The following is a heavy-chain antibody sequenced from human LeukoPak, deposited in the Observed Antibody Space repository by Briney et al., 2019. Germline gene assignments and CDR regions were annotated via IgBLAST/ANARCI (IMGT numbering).Heavy chain of an antibody. CDR3: AKVGSEGYYFDH. CDR1: GFTFDDYG. Sequence: GGSLRLSCAASGFTFDDYGLSWVRQAPGKGLEWVSYIGSSGSTIHYADAVKGLFTIFRDNAKSSLYLQMNSLRAQDKAVYYCAKVGSEGYYFDHWGQGTLVTVSS. D-gene: IGHD3-10*01. CDR2: IGSSGSTI. V-gene: IGHV3-48*03. J-gene: IGHJ4*02.